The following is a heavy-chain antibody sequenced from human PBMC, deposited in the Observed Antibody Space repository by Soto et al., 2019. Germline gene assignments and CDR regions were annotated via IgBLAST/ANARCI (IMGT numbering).Heavy chain of an antibody. Sequence: GESLKISCKGSGYSFTSYWIGWVRQMPGKGLEWMGIIYPGDSGTRYSPSFQGQVTISADKSIRTAYLQWSSLKASDTAMYYCARGSSVGRIAAAGDFDYWGQGTRVTVSS. D-gene: IGHD6-13*01. CDR2: IYPGDSGT. CDR3: ARGSSVGRIAAAGDFDY. V-gene: IGHV5-51*01. CDR1: GYSFTSYW. J-gene: IGHJ4*02.